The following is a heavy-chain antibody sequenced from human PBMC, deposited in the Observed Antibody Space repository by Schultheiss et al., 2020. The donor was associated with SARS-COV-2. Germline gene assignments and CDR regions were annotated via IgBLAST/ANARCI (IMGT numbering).Heavy chain of an antibody. CDR3: ARGLGITMVRGATTLFDY. Sequence: SQTLSLTCTVSGGSISSSSYYWGWIRQPPGKGLEWIGEINHSGSTNYNPSLKSRVTISVDTSKNQFSLKLSSVTAADTAVYYCARGLGITMVRGATTLFDYWGQGTLVTVSS. V-gene: IGHV4-39*07. D-gene: IGHD3-10*01. J-gene: IGHJ4*02. CDR2: INHSGST. CDR1: GGSISSSSYY.